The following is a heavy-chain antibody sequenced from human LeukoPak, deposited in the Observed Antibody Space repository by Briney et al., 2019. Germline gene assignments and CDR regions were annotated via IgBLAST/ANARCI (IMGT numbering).Heavy chain of an antibody. CDR2: IYHSGST. CDR3: ARDLRFLEWSLSSFDP. Sequence: SETLSLTCAVSGYSISSGYYWGWIRQPPGKGLEWIGSIYHSGSTYYNPSLKSRVTISVDTSKNRFSLKLSPVTAADTAVYYCARDLRFLEWSLSSFDPWGQGTLVTVSS. CDR1: GYSISSGYY. J-gene: IGHJ5*02. D-gene: IGHD3-3*01. V-gene: IGHV4-38-2*02.